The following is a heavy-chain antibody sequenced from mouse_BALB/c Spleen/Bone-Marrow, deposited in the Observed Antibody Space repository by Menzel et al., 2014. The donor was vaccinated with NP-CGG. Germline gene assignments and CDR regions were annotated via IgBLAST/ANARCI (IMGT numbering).Heavy chain of an antibody. CDR3: ASYYRYDGAY. J-gene: IGHJ3*01. D-gene: IGHD2-14*01. CDR2: IWAGGST. Sequence: VQRVESGPGLVAPPQSLSITCTVSGFSLTNYGVHWVRQPPGKGLEWLGVIWAGGSTNYNSALMSRLTISKDNSKSQVFLKMSSLQTDDTAMYYCASYYRYDGAYWGQGTLVTVSA. V-gene: IGHV2-9*02. CDR1: GFSLTNYG.